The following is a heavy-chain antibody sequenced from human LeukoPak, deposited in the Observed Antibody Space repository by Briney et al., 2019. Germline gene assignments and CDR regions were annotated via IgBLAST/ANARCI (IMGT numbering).Heavy chain of an antibody. CDR1: GCTFDDYT. CDR3: AKDRRNDFDY. D-gene: IGHD1-14*01. CDR2: ISWNSGSI. J-gene: IGHJ4*02. V-gene: IGHV3-9*01. Sequence: GGSLRLSCAASGCTFDDYTMHWVRQAPGKGLEWVSGISWNSGSIGYADSVKGRFTISRDNAKNSLYLQMNSLRGDDTALYYCAKDRRNDFDYWGQGTLVTVSS.